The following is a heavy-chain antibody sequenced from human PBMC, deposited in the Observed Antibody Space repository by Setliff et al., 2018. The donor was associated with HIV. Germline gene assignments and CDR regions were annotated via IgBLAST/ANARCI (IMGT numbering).Heavy chain of an antibody. CDR1: GYTFTSDY. CDR3: ARASGNYYGSGSYYNWFDP. J-gene: IGHJ5*02. Sequence: ASVKVSCKASGYTFTSDYIHWVRQAPGQGLEWMGWMNPNSGNTGYAQKFQGRVTITRNTSISTAYMELSSLRSEDTAVFYCARASGNYYGSGSYYNWFDPWGQGTLVTVSS. V-gene: IGHV1-8*01. CDR2: MNPNSGNT. D-gene: IGHD3-10*01.